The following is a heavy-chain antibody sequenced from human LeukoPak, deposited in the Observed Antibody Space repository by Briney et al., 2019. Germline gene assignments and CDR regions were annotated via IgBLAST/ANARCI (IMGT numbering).Heavy chain of an antibody. V-gene: IGHV4-34*01. CDR2: INHSGST. J-gene: IGHJ4*02. D-gene: IGHD7-27*01. CDR3: ARPLTAHNALFHY. Sequence: PSETLSLTCAVYGGSFSGYYWSWIRQPPGKGLEWIGEINHSGSTNYSPSLKSRVTISVDTSKSQFSLRLSSVTAADTAVYYCARPLTAHNALFHYWGQGTLVTVSS. CDR1: GGSFSGYY.